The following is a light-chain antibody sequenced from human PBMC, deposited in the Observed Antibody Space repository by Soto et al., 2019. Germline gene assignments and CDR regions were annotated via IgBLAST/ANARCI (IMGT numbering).Light chain of an antibody. V-gene: IGKV1-39*01. CDR2: AAS. CDR1: QSISSY. CDR3: QQGYSTLRK. J-gene: IGKJ1*01. Sequence: DIQMTQSPSSLSASVGDRVTITCRASQSISSYLNWYQQKPGKAPKLLIYAASSLQSGVPSRFSGSGSGTDFTLTISSLQPEDFATYYCQQGYSTLRKFGQGTKVDIK.